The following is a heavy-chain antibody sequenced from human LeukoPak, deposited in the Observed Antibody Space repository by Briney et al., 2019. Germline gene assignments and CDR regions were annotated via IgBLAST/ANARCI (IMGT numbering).Heavy chain of an antibody. CDR1: GFTFSSYE. CDR3: AELGITMIGGV. D-gene: IGHD3-10*02. V-gene: IGHV3-48*03. J-gene: IGHJ6*04. CDR2: ISSSGSTI. Sequence: GGSLRLSCAASGFTFSSYEMNWVRQAPGKGLEWVSYISSSGSTIYYADSVKGRFTISRDNAKNSVYLQMNSLRAKDTAVYYCAELGITMIGGVWGKGTTVTISS.